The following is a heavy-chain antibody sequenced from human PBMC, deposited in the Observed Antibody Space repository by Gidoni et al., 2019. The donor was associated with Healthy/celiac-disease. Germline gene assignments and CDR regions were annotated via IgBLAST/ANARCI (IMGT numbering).Heavy chain of an antibody. CDR1: GGSISSYY. J-gene: IGHJ6*03. Sequence: QVQLQESGPGLVKPSETLSPTCTVPGGSISSYYWSWIRQPPGKGLEWIGYIYYSGSTNYNPSLKSRVTISVDTSKNQFSLKLSSVTAADTAVYYCARLHYYYYMDVWGKGTTVTVSS. CDR3: ARLHYYYYMDV. V-gene: IGHV4-59*01. CDR2: IYYSGST.